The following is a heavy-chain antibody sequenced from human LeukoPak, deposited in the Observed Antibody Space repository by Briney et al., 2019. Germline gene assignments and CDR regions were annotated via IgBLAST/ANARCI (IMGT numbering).Heavy chain of an antibody. CDR2: INHSGST. Sequence: SETLSLTCAVYGGSFSGYYWSWIRQPPGKGLEWIGEINHSGSTNYNPSLKSRVTISVDTSKNQFSLKLSSVTAADTAVYYRARGSISGRTTVQYFDYRGQGTLVTVSS. CDR3: ARGSISGRTTVQYFDY. CDR1: GGSFSGYY. D-gene: IGHD4-17*01. V-gene: IGHV4-34*01. J-gene: IGHJ4*02.